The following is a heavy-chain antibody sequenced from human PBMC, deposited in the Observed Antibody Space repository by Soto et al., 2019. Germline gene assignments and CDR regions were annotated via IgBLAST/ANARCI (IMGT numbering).Heavy chain of an antibody. J-gene: IGHJ4*02. CDR2: IIPIFGTA. CDR3: ARDASDYGDPPYFDY. D-gene: IGHD4-17*01. Sequence: VQLVQSGAEVEKPGSSVMLSCKAYGGTFTSYAISWVRQAPGHGLEWMGGIIPIFGTANYAQKFQGRVTITADESTSTAYMELSSLRFEDTGVYYCARDASDYGDPPYFDYWGQGTLVTVSS. CDR1: GGTFTSYA. V-gene: IGHV1-69*01.